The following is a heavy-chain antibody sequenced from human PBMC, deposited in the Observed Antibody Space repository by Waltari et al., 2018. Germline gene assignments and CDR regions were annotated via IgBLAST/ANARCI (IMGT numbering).Heavy chain of an antibody. CDR2: FDPEDGKK. CDR1: GYTLNELS. D-gene: IGHD6-25*01. V-gene: IGHV1-24*01. Sequence: QVQLVQSGAEVKKPGASVKVSCTVSGYTLNELSMTWVRQAPENGLEWMGGFDPEDGKKIYAQKFQGRVTMTEDTSTDTAYMELSSLSSEDTAVYYCATDSGSRGWFDPWGQGTLVTVSS. CDR3: ATDSGSRGWFDP. J-gene: IGHJ5*02.